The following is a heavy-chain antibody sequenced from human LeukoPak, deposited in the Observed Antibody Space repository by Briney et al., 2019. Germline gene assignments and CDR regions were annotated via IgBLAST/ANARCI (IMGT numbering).Heavy chain of an antibody. CDR1: GFTFSSYA. J-gene: IGHJ4*02. Sequence: GGSLRLSCAASGFTFSSYAMSWVRQAPGKGLEWVSAISGSGGSTYYADSVKGRFTISRDNSKNTLYLQMNSLRAEDTAVYYCAKGNRGVVVITPFDYWGQGTLVTVSS. CDR2: ISGSGGST. V-gene: IGHV3-23*01. CDR3: AKGNRGVVVITPFDY. D-gene: IGHD3-22*01.